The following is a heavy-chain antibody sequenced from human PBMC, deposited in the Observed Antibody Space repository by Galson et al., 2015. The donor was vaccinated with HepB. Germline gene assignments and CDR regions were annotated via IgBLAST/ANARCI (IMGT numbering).Heavy chain of an antibody. J-gene: IGHJ5*02. Sequence: TLSLTCTVSGGSISSGGYYWSWIRQHPGKGLEWIGYIYYSGSTYYNPSLKSRVTISVDTSKNQFSLKLSSVTAADTAVYYCARGGSSSEGWFDPWGQGTLVTVSS. D-gene: IGHD6-6*01. V-gene: IGHV4-31*02. CDR3: ARGGSSSEGWFDP. CDR2: IYYSGST. CDR1: GGSISSGGYY.